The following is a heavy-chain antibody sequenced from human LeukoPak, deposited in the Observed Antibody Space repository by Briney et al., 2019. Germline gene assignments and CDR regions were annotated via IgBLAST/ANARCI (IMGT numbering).Heavy chain of an antibody. D-gene: IGHD4-17*01. CDR2: IYYSGST. Sequence: SETLSLTCVVYGGSFSGYYWSWIRQPPGKGLEWIGSIYYSGSTYYNPSLKSRVTISVDTSKNQFSLKLNSVTAADTAVYYCARHDYGDYSSFDYWGQGTLVTVSS. CDR1: GGSFSGYY. J-gene: IGHJ4*02. V-gene: IGHV4-34*01. CDR3: ARHDYGDYSSFDY.